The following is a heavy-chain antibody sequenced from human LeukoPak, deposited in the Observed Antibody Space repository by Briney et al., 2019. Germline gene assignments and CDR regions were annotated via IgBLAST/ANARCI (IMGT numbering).Heavy chain of an antibody. CDR3: AKSYSSRVTLPDAFDI. J-gene: IGHJ3*02. Sequence: GGPLRLSCAASGFTFSSYAMSWVRQAPGKGLEWVSAISGSGGSTYYADSVKGRFTISRDNSKNTLYLQMNSLRAEDTAVYYCAKSYSSRVTLPDAFDIWGQGTMVTVSS. V-gene: IGHV3-23*01. CDR1: GFTFSSYA. CDR2: ISGSGGST. D-gene: IGHD2-21*02.